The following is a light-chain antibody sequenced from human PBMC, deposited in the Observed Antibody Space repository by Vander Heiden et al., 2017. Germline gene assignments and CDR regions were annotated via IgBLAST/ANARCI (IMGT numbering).Light chain of an antibody. CDR1: QSVSSY. Sequence: EIVLTQSPATLSLSPGESATLSCRASQSVSSYLAWYQQKPGQAPRLLIYDASNRATGIPARFSGSGYGTDFTLTISSREPEDFAVYYCQQRSNWPLLTFGGGTKVEIK. J-gene: IGKJ4*01. CDR2: DAS. CDR3: QQRSNWPLLT. V-gene: IGKV3-11*01.